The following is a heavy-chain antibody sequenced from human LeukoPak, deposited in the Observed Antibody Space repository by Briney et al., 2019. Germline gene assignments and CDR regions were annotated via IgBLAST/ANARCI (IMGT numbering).Heavy chain of an antibody. V-gene: IGHV3-23*01. CDR3: AKAYAFVGANYFDY. CDR1: GFTFSTYA. D-gene: IGHD1-26*01. Sequence: GGSLRLSCAAPGFTFSTYAMSWVRQAPGKGLEWVSAIGDTTYYADSVKGRFTISRDNSKNTLYLQMNNLRAEDAAIYYCAKAYAFVGANYFDYWGQGTLVTVSS. J-gene: IGHJ4*02. CDR2: IGDTT.